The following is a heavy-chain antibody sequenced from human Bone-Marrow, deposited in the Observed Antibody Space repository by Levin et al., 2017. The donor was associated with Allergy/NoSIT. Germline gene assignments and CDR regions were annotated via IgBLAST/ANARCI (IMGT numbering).Heavy chain of an antibody. Sequence: GESLKISCAASGLILSNYAMHWVRQAPGTGLEYVSAISSNGGSTYYADIVKGRFTISRDNSKNTLYLQMSSLRAEDTAVYYCVKSSSGTYDDWGQGTLVTVSS. CDR1: GLILSNYA. CDR2: ISSNGGST. J-gene: IGHJ4*02. D-gene: IGHD1-26*01. V-gene: IGHV3-64D*06. CDR3: VKSSSGTYDD.